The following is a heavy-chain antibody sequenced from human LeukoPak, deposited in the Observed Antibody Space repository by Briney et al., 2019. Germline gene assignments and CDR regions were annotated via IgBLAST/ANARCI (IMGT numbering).Heavy chain of an antibody. Sequence: GGSLRLSCAASGFTFSSYGMHWVRQAPGKGLEWVAFIRYDGSNKYYADSVKGRFTISRDNSKNTLYLQMNSLRAEDTAVYYCARDGNAVGVYYYYFMDVWGKGTRVTVSS. CDR2: IRYDGSNK. D-gene: IGHD1-26*01. CDR3: ARDGNAVGVYYYYFMDV. CDR1: GFTFSSYG. J-gene: IGHJ6*03. V-gene: IGHV3-30*02.